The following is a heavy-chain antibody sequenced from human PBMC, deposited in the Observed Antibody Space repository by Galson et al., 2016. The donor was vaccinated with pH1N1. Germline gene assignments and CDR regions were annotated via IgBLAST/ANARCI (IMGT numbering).Heavy chain of an antibody. CDR2: IYPGDSDT. CDR1: GYDFSNFW. V-gene: IGHV5-51*03. CDR3: ARLSASSYGRAQYYMDV. J-gene: IGHJ6*03. D-gene: IGHD5-18*01. Sequence: QSGAEVKQSGESLQISCKSSGYDFSNFWIGWVRQVPGKSLEWMGIIYPGDSDTRYSPSFQGRVTISVDKSINIAYLQWSNLKASDTAIYFCARLSASSYGRAQYYMDVWGKGTTVTVSS.